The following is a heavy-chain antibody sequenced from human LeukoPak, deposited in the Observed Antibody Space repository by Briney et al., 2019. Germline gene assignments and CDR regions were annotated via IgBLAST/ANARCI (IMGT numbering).Heavy chain of an antibody. Sequence: PSETLSLTCAVYGGSFSGYYWSWIRQPPGKGLEWIGEINHSGSTNYNPSLKSRVTISVDTSKNQFSLKLSSVTAADTAVYYCVRGRFPLFRQHILFDYWGQGTLVTVSS. CDR3: VRGRFPLFRQHILFDY. CDR1: GGSFSGYY. D-gene: IGHD3-3*01. J-gene: IGHJ4*02. CDR2: INHSGST. V-gene: IGHV4-34*01.